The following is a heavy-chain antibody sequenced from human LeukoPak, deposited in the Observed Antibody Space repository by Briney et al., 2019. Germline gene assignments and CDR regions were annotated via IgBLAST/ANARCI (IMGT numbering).Heavy chain of an antibody. CDR1: GGSISSYY. J-gene: IGHJ4*02. CDR2: IFYSGRT. Sequence: PSETLSLTCSVSGGSISSYYWSWIRQPPGKGLEWIGYIFYSGRTNYNPSLKSRVTMSVDTSKNQFSLKLSSVTAADRAVYYCARDVVAAAGTWDYWGQGTLVTVSS. V-gene: IGHV4-59*12. D-gene: IGHD6-13*01. CDR3: ARDVVAAAGTWDY.